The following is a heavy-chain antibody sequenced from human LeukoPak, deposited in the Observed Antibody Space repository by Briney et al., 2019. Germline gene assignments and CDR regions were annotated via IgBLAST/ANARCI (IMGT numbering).Heavy chain of an antibody. J-gene: IGHJ4*02. V-gene: IGHV4-4*02. CDR3: ARHLVRFGELGVFDY. CDR1: GGSISSSNW. D-gene: IGHD3-10*01. CDR2: IYHSGST. Sequence: SETLSLTCAVSGGSISSSNWWSWVRQPPGKGLEWIGEIYHSGSTNYNPSLKSRVTILVDKSKNQFSLKLSSVTAADTAVYYCARHLVRFGELGVFDYWGQGTLVTVSS.